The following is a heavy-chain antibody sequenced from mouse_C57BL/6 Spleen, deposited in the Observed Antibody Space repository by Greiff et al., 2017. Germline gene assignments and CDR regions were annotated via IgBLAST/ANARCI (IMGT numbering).Heavy chain of an antibody. V-gene: IGHV1-52*01. CDR3: ARLCRDGGDVDY. J-gene: IGHJ2*01. D-gene: IGHD6-5*01. CDR1: GYTFTSYW. Sequence: QVQLQQPGAELVRPGSSVKLSCKASGYTFTSYWLHWVQQRPLQGLEWIGNIDPSDSVTHYTQPFKDKATLTVDKSSSTAYMQLSSLTSEGSAVYYGARLCRDGGDVDYWGQGTTRTVSS. CDR2: IDPSDSVT.